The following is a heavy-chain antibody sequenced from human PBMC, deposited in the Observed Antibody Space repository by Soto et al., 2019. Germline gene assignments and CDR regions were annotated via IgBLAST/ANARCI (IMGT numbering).Heavy chain of an antibody. Sequence: PGGSLRLSCAASGFTFSSYDMDWVHQAPGKGLEWVAVISYDGSNKYYADSVKGRFTISRDNAKNSLYLQMNSLRAEDTAVYYCARTAHLDIWGQGTMVTVSS. J-gene: IGHJ3*02. D-gene: IGHD2-21*02. CDR2: ISYDGSNK. V-gene: IGHV3-30*03. CDR1: GFTFSSYD. CDR3: ARTAHLDI.